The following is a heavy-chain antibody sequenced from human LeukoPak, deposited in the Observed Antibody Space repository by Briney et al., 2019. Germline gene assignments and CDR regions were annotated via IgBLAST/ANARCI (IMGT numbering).Heavy chain of an antibody. CDR1: GYTFTSYG. CDR3: ARDRGYYDSSGYFPYYYYYMDV. V-gene: IGHV1-18*01. Sequence: ASVKVSCKASGYTFTSYGISWVRQAPGQGLEWMGWISAYNGNTNYAQKLQGRVTMTTDTSTSTAYMELRSLRSDDTAVYYCARDRGYYDSSGYFPYYYYYMDVWGKGTTVTVS. D-gene: IGHD3-22*01. J-gene: IGHJ6*03. CDR2: ISAYNGNT.